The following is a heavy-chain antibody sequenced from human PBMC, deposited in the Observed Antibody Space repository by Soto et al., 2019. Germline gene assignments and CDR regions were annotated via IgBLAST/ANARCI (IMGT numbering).Heavy chain of an antibody. D-gene: IGHD2-2*01. Sequence: SGGSLRLSCAASGFTFDDYGMSWVRQAPGKGLEWVSGINWNGGSTGYADSVKGRFTISRDNAKNSLYLQMNSLRAEDTALYHCAIVPAAIIEYYFDYWGKGTLVTVSS. J-gene: IGHJ4*02. V-gene: IGHV3-20*01. CDR1: GFTFDDYG. CDR3: AIVPAAIIEYYFDY. CDR2: INWNGGST.